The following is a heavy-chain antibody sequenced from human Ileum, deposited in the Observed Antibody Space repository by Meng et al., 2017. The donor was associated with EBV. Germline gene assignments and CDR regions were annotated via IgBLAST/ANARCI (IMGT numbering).Heavy chain of an antibody. Sequence: SGPGPFMPPATLSLYCAVSGDFISSSHWLTWVRPPPGKGLEWIGEMHPSGSTYYNPSLKSRVTISLDTFNNQFFLRLTSLTAADTAVYYCAKANDYSLNSWGQGTLVSVSS. V-gene: IGHV4-4*03. CDR1: GDFISSSHW. D-gene: IGHD4-11*01. J-gene: IGHJ4*02. CDR3: AKANDYSLNS. CDR2: MHPSGST.